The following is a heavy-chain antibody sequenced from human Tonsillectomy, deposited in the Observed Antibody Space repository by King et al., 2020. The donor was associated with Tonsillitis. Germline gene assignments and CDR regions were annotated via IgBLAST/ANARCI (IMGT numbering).Heavy chain of an antibody. CDR2: ICGSGGST. J-gene: IGHJ6*02. Sequence: VQLVESGGGLVQPGGSLRLSCAASGFTFSSYAMSWVRQAPGKGLEWVSGICGSGGSTNYTDSVKGRFTISRDNSKDTLYVQLDSLRAEDTAVYYCAKAGSDYDLRYYYYGMDVWGQGTTVTVSS. D-gene: IGHD5-12*01. V-gene: IGHV3-23*04. CDR3: AKAGSDYDLRYYYYGMDV. CDR1: GFTFSSYA.